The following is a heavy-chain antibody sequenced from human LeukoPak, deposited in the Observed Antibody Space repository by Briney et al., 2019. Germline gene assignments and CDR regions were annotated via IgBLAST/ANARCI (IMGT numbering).Heavy chain of an antibody. D-gene: IGHD6-6*01. CDR3: ARAREYDYYYYMDV. V-gene: IGHV1-46*01. Sequence: GASVKVSCKASGYTFTSFYIHWVRQAPGQGLEWMGVINPSGGGTSYAQTFQGRVTMTRDTSTSTVYMELSSLRSEDTAVYYCARAREYDYYYYMDVWGKGTTVTVSS. CDR2: INPSGGGT. CDR1: GYTFTSFY. J-gene: IGHJ6*03.